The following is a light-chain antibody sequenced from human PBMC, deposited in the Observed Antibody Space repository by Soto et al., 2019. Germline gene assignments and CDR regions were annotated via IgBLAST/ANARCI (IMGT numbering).Light chain of an antibody. J-gene: IGKJ4*01. CDR2: VAS. CDR1: QSISRY. Sequence: DIQMTQSPSSVSASVGDRVTITCRASQSISRYLNWYQQKPGKAPNLLIYVASSLQSEVPSRFSGSGSGTDFTLTISSLQPDDFATYYCQQYNSYSPLTFGGGTKVDIK. V-gene: IGKV1-39*01. CDR3: QQYNSYSPLT.